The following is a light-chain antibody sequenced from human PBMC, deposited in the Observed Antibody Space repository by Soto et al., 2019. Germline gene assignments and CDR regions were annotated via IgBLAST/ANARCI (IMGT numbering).Light chain of an antibody. V-gene: IGLV2-14*01. CDR2: GVS. CDR1: ISDFVIYNY. CDR3: SSHTTSSALQV. Sequence: QSALTQPASVSGSPGQSITLSCTGTISDFVIYNYVSWYQQHPGKAPKLMLYGVSNRPSGVSNRFSGSKSGNTASLTISGLQAEDEADYYCSSHTTSSALQVFGTGTKVTVL. J-gene: IGLJ1*01.